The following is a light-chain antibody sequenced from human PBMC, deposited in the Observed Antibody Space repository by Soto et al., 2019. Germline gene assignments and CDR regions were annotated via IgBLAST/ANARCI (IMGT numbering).Light chain of an antibody. CDR2: GAS. V-gene: IGKV3-15*01. CDR3: QQYINWPPT. J-gene: IGKJ1*01. Sequence: EIVMTQFPATLSVSPGERATLSCRASQSVNSILAWYQQKPGQAPRLLIYGASTRATGIPARFTGSGSGTEFTLTISSLQSEDFAIYYCQQYINWPPTFGQGTKVDIK. CDR1: QSVNSI.